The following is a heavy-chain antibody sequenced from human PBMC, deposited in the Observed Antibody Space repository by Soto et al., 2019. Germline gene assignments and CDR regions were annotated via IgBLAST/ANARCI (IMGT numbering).Heavy chain of an antibody. Sequence: TLSLTCAVSVASISSGDSYWSWIRQRPGKGLEWIGYIFHTGSTYYNPSLKSRVTISLDSSKNQFSLNLTSATAADTAVYFCAREPYCTSATCFNNFDSWGEGTPVTASS. D-gene: IGHD2-2*01. CDR1: VASISSGDSY. CDR2: IFHTGST. J-gene: IGHJ4*02. V-gene: IGHV4-31*11. CDR3: AREPYCTSATCFNNFDS.